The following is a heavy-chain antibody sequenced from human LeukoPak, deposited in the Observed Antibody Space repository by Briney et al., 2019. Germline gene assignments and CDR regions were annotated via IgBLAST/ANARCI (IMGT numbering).Heavy chain of an antibody. J-gene: IGHJ4*02. CDR3: VPLNWNPPGDFDR. V-gene: IGHV3-7*01. D-gene: IGHD1-20*01. Sequence: GGSLRLSCVASGFTFSSYWMSWVRQAPGKGLEWVANIKQDGSEKYYVDSVKGRFTISRDSAKNSLYLQMNSLRVEDTAVYYCVPLNWNPPGDFDRWGQGTLVTVSS. CDR2: IKQDGSEK. CDR1: GFTFSSYW.